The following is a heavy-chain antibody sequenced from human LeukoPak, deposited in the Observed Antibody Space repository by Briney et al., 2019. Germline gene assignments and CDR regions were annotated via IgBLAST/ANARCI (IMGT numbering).Heavy chain of an antibody. CDR3: ARGNFYSGSGSSPLDY. CDR1: GFTLNMYL. D-gene: IGHD3-10*01. Sequence: GGALRLSCVASGFTLNMYLAHWVPHGPGKGVVWVSHFYNDGSRTNYVDSAKGRFTISRDNAKNTLFLQMNSLGVEDSAIYYCARGNFYSGSGSSPLDYWGQGTLVTVSS. CDR2: FYNDGSRT. V-gene: IGHV3-74*01. J-gene: IGHJ4*02.